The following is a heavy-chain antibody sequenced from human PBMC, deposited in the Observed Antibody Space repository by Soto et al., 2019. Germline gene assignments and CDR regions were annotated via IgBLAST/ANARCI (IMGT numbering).Heavy chain of an antibody. V-gene: IGHV1-2*04. J-gene: IGHJ5*02. CDR2: INPNSGGT. CDR3: ARESPGLYSGSYYAWFDP. Sequence: QVQLVQSGAEVKKPGASVKVSCKASGYTFTGYYMHWVRQAPGQGLEWMGWINPNSGGTNYAQKFQGWVTMTRDTSISIAYMELIRLRSDDTAGYYCARESPGLYSGSYYAWFDPWGQGTRVTVSS. CDR1: GYTFTGYY. D-gene: IGHD1-26*01.